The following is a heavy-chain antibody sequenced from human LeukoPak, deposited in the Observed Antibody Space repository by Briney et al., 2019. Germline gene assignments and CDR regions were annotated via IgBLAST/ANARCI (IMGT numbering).Heavy chain of an antibody. V-gene: IGHV3-11*03. D-gene: IGHD6-13*01. CDR1: GFTVSTYY. CDR2: ISGSSST. Sequence: PGGSLRLSCAASGFTVSTYYMSWIRQAPGKGLEWVSYISGSSSTNYADSVKGRFTISRDNAKKSLYLQMNSLRAEDTAVYYCARTVRSPDQWGQGTLVTVSS. CDR3: ARTVRSPDQ. J-gene: IGHJ5*02.